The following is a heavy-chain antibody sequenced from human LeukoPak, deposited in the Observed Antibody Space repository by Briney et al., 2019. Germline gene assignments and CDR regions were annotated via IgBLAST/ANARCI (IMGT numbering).Heavy chain of an antibody. D-gene: IGHD2-15*01. V-gene: IGHV1-2*02. J-gene: IGHJ3*02. CDR1: GYSFTVYY. Sequence: ASLTVTCKASGYSFTVYYIHWMRQPPGQALEWMGWVYPNHGNTKDPQKFHDTVAMTRDASISTTYRELSRLRFDDTAAYYCVSADRVGGGYDAPFDICGQGTMVTVSS. CDR3: VSADRVGGGYDAPFDI. CDR2: VYPNHGNT.